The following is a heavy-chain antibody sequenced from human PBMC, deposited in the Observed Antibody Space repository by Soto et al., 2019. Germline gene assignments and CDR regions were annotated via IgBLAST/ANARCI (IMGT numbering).Heavy chain of an antibody. J-gene: IGHJ6*02. V-gene: IGHV1-69*13. CDR2: IIPIFRTA. CDR1: GGTFSSYA. D-gene: IGHD6-19*01. Sequence: SVKVSCKASGGTFSSYAINWVRQAPGQGLEWMGGIIPIFRTANYARKFQGRVTLTVDESTSTAYMELSSLRSEDTAVYYCAKDKVARRYSSGWFGGGMNVWGQGTTVT. CDR3: AKDKVARRYSSGWFGGGMNV.